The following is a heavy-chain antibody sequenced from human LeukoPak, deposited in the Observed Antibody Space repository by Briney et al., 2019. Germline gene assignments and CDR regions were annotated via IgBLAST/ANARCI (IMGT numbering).Heavy chain of an antibody. D-gene: IGHD3-22*01. Sequence: ASVKVPCKASGYTFTSYGISWVRQAPGQGLEWMGWISAYNGNTNYAQKLQGRVTMTTDTSTSTAYMELRSLRSDDTAVYYCARCLKNYYDSSGYTWGYYFDYWGQGTLVTVSS. J-gene: IGHJ4*02. CDR1: GYTFTSYG. CDR2: ISAYNGNT. CDR3: ARCLKNYYDSSGYTWGYYFDY. V-gene: IGHV1-18*01.